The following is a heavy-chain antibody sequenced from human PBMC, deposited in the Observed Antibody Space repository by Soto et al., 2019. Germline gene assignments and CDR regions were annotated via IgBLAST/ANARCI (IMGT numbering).Heavy chain of an antibody. CDR3: ARAGYTKAFDI. CDR2: IYCSGST. D-gene: IGHD6-13*01. Sequence: PSDTLSLTCTVSGGSISGYYGSWIRQPPGKGLDWIGFIYCSGSTNYNPSLKSRVTISVDTSKNQFSLKLSSVTAADTAVYYCARAGYTKAFDIWGQGTMVTVSS. CDR1: GGSISGYY. V-gene: IGHV4-59*07. J-gene: IGHJ3*02.